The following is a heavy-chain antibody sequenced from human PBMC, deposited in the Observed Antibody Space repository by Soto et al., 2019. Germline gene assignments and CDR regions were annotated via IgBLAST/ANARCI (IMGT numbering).Heavy chain of an antibody. CDR2: IRAHDCNT. J-gene: IGHJ4*02. V-gene: IGHV1-18*01. CDR1: GYTFTSYG. Sequence: QVQLVQSGAEVKKPRASVKVSCKASGYTFTSYGISWARQAPGQVLEWMGWIRAHDCNTNYAQKLQGRVAMTTDTSTSTAYMELRRLRSDDTAVYYCARDLPTLDYWGQGTLVTFSS. CDR3: ARDLPTLDY.